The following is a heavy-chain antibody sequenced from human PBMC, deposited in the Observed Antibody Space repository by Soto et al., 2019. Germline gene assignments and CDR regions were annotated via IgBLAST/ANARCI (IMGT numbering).Heavy chain of an antibody. Sequence: GVLRLSCAASGFTFSSYDMHWVRQATGKGLEWVSAIGTAGDTYYPGSVKGRFTISRENAKNSLYLQMNSLRAEDTAVYYCAKGYYYDSSGYAHDAFDIWGQGTMVTVSS. J-gene: IGHJ3*02. CDR2: IGTAGDT. D-gene: IGHD3-22*01. V-gene: IGHV3-13*01. CDR3: AKGYYYDSSGYAHDAFDI. CDR1: GFTFSSYD.